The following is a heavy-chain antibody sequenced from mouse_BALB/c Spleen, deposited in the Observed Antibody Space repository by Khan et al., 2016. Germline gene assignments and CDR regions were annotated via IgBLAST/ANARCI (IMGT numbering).Heavy chain of an antibody. J-gene: IGHJ3*01. Sequence: LVKTGASVKISCKASGYSFTGYYMHWVKQSHGKSLEWIGYITSYNGATSYNQKFKGKATFTVDTSSSTAYMQFNSLTSEDSAVYYGASPYGSSYVWFAYWGQGTLVTVSA. CDR3: ASPYGSSYVWFAY. CDR1: GYSFTGYY. CDR2: ITSYNGAT. D-gene: IGHD1-1*01. V-gene: IGHV1S34*01.